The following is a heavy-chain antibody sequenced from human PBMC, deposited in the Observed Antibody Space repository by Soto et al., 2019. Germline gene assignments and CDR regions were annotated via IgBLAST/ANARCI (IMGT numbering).Heavy chain of an antibody. V-gene: IGHV1-69*13. CDR3: ARDRPYGDYDGLFDY. CDR2: IIPIFGTA. CDR1: GGTFSSYA. Sequence: SVKVSCKASGGTFSSYAISWVRQAPGQGLEWMGGIIPIFGTANYAQKFQGRVTITADESTSTAYMELSSLRSEDTAVYYCARDRPYGDYDGLFDYWGQGTLVTVSS. D-gene: IGHD4-17*01. J-gene: IGHJ4*02.